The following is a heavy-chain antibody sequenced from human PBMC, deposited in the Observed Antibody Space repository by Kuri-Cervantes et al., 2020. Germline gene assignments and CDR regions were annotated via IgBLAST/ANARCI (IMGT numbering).Heavy chain of an antibody. V-gene: IGHV4-59*12. D-gene: IGHD6-19*01. Sequence: SETLSLTCTVSGGSISSYYWSWIRQPPGKGLEWIGYISYSGSTNYNPSLKSRVTISVDTSKNQFSLKLSSVTAADTAVYYCARGQGKRSSSGWASMGYWGQGTLVTVSS. CDR1: GGSISSYY. CDR3: ARGQGKRSSSGWASMGY. CDR2: ISYSGST. J-gene: IGHJ4*02.